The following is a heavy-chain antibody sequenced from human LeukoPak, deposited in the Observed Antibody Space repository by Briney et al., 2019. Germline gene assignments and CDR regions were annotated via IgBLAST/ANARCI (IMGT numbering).Heavy chain of an antibody. Sequence: GGSLRLSCAASGFTFSSYSMNWVRQAPGKGLEWVSYISSSSSTIYYADSVKGRFTISRDNAKNTLYLQMNSLRAEDTAVYYCARGFGELWFHYYFDYWGQGTLVTVSS. CDR3: ARGFGELWFHYYFDY. D-gene: IGHD5-18*01. V-gene: IGHV3-48*04. CDR1: GFTFSSYS. CDR2: ISSSSSTI. J-gene: IGHJ4*02.